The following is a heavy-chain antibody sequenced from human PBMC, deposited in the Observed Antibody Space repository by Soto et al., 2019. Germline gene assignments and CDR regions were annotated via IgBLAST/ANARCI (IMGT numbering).Heavy chain of an antibody. D-gene: IGHD3-22*01. V-gene: IGHV1-69*06. CDR1: GGTFSSYA. CDR3: ARVPYYYDSSGYYSADAFDI. J-gene: IGHJ3*02. Sequence: SVKVSCKASGGTFSSYAISWVRRAPGQGLEWMGGIIPIFVTANYAQKSQGRVTITADKSTSTAYMELSSLRSEDTAVYYCARVPYYYDSSGYYSADAFDIWGQGTMDTVSS. CDR2: IIPIFVTA.